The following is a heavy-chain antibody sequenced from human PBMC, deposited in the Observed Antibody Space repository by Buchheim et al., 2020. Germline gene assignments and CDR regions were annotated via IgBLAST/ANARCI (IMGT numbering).Heavy chain of an antibody. J-gene: IGHJ4*01. V-gene: IGHV3-23*01. Sequence: EVQLLEFGGGLVQPGGSLRLSCAASGFTFSNFPMSWVRQAPGQGLEWVSAISDRSDIIVYADSVKGRFTISRDNSKKILYLQMNSLRVEDTALYYCAKQMAARREVDYWGHGTL. CDR1: GFTFSNFP. CDR3: AKQMAARREVDY. D-gene: IGHD6-6*01. CDR2: ISDRSDII.